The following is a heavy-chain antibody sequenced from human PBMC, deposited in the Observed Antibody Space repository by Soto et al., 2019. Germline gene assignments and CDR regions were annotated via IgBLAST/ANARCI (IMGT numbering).Heavy chain of an antibody. D-gene: IGHD3-3*01. Sequence: PGGSLRLSCAASGFTFSSYGMHWVRQAPGKGLEWVAVISYDGSNKYYADSVKGRFTISRDNSKNTLYLQMNSLRAEDTAVYYCAKGPDFWSGYTNYYYMDVWGKGTTVTVSS. CDR2: ISYDGSNK. V-gene: IGHV3-30*18. CDR3: AKGPDFWSGYTNYYYMDV. J-gene: IGHJ6*03. CDR1: GFTFSSYG.